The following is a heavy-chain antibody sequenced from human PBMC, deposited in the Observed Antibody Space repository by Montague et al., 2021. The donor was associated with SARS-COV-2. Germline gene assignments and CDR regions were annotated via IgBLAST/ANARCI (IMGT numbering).Heavy chain of an antibody. CDR1: GGSISSPDYY. Sequence: SETLSITCTVSGGSISSPDYYWGWIRQSPGKGLEWIGSISYAGRTYYNPSLRSRVSFSMDTSKNHFSLSLNSVTAADTAVYFCARQLPSCCSTNKCYPYYFDVWGQGALVTVSS. J-gene: IGHJ4*02. CDR2: ISYAGRT. D-gene: IGHD2-2*01. CDR3: ARQLPSCCSTNKCYPYYFDV. V-gene: IGHV4-39*01.